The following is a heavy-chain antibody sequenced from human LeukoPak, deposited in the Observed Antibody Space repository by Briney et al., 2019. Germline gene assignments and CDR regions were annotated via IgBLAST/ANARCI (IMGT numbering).Heavy chain of an antibody. J-gene: IGHJ4*02. CDR2: IYSGGST. V-gene: IGHV3-53*01. D-gene: IGHD6-13*01. CDR3: ARVGIAAAGTGYYFDY. CDR1: GFSVSSNY. Sequence: GGSLRLSCAASGFSVSSNYMSWVRQAPGKGLEWVSVIYSGGSTYYADSVEGRFTISRDNAKNSLYLQMNSLRAEDTAVYYCARVGIAAAGTGYYFDYWGQGTLVTVSS.